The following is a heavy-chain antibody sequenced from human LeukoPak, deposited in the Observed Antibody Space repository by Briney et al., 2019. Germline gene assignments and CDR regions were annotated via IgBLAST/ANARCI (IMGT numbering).Heavy chain of an antibody. V-gene: IGHV4-59*01. J-gene: IGHJ4*02. CDR2: IYYSGST. Sequence: SETLSLTCTVSGGSISSYYWSWIRQPPGKGLEWIGYIYYSGSTNYSPSLKSRVTISVDTSKNQFSLKLSSVTAADTAVYYCARWRDYYDSSGCFDYWGQGTLVTVSS. D-gene: IGHD3-22*01. CDR3: ARWRDYYDSSGCFDY. CDR1: GGSISSYY.